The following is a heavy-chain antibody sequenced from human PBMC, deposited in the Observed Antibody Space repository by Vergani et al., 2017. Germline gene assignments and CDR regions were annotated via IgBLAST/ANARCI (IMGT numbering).Heavy chain of an antibody. CDR2: ISGSGGST. Sequence: EVQLLESGGGLVQPGGSLRLSCAASGFTFSSYAMSWVRQAPGKGLEWVSAISGSGGSTYYADSVKGRFTISRDNSKNTLDLQMNSLRAEDTAVYYCAKEGGDIVVVVAAQVSGDFDYWGQGTLVTVSS. J-gene: IGHJ4*02. D-gene: IGHD2-15*01. V-gene: IGHV3-23*01. CDR1: GFTFSSYA. CDR3: AKEGGDIVVVVAAQVSGDFDY.